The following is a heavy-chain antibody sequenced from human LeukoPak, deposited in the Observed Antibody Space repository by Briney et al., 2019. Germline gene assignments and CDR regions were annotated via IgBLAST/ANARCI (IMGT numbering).Heavy chain of an antibody. CDR2: IYSSGIF. CDR1: SGSISSPPYY. V-gene: IGHV4-61*02. D-gene: IGHD2-8*01. Sequence: SQTLSLTCTVSSGSISSPPYYWSWIRQPAGKEVEWIGRIYSSGIFDYNPSLKSRVTLSIDTSKNSFSLRLISVTATDTAVYYCARGPGSATKEAFDIWGQGTMVTVSS. J-gene: IGHJ3*02. CDR3: ARGPGSATKEAFDI.